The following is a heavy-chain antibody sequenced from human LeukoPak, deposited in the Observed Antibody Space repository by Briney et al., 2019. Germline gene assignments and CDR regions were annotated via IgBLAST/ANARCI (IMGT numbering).Heavy chain of an antibody. V-gene: IGHV3-30*03. CDR2: ISHDGNSK. CDR3: TTDPDCTNGVCQDY. Sequence: GRSLRLSCAASGFTLSTCGVHWVRQAPGKGLEWVAMISHDGNSKQYADFAKGRFTISRDNSKNTLYLEMNSLRTEDTAVYYCTTDPDCTNGVCQDYWGQGTLVTVSS. CDR1: GFTLSTCG. D-gene: IGHD2-8*01. J-gene: IGHJ4*02.